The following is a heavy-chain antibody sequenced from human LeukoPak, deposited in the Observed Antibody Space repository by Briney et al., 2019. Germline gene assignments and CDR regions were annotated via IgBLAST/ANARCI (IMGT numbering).Heavy chain of an antibody. D-gene: IGHD1-7*01. V-gene: IGHV4-59*01. CDR2: IYYSGST. Sequence: SETLSLTCTGSGGSISSYYWSWLRQPPGKGLEWIGYIYYSGSTNYNPSLKSRVTISVDTSKNQFSLKLSSVTAADTAVYYCAKELMISTHVFDIWGQGTMVTVSS. CDR3: AKELMISTHVFDI. CDR1: GGSISSYY. J-gene: IGHJ3*02.